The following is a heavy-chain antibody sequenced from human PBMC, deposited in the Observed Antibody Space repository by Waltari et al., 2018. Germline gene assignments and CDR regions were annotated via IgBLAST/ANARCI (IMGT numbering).Heavy chain of an antibody. CDR2: VSHSRGT. CDR1: GGSFSGYY. Sequence: QMQLQQWGAGLLKPSETLSLTCAVYGGSFSGYYWSWIRQAPGKGLEWIGDVSHSRGTKYNPSLKSRVTISVDTYRNQFFLKLTSVTAADKSVYFCARGRDWAFYAFDIWGQGTMVTVSS. D-gene: IGHD3-3*02. V-gene: IGHV4-34*02. J-gene: IGHJ3*02. CDR3: ARGRDWAFYAFDI.